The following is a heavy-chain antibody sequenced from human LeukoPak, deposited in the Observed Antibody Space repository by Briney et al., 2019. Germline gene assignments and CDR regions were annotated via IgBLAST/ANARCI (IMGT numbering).Heavy chain of an antibody. CDR3: AREGYTSSWYSGYYYFDY. V-gene: IGHV4-61*02. D-gene: IGHD6-13*01. CDR1: GGSISSGSYF. Sequence: TSETLSLTCTVSGGSISSGSYFWTWIRQPAGKGLEWIGRINTSGSTNYNPSLKSRVTISVDTSKNQFSLKLSYVPAADTAVFYCAREGYTSSWYSGYYYFDYWGQGTLVTVSS. J-gene: IGHJ4*02. CDR2: INTSGST.